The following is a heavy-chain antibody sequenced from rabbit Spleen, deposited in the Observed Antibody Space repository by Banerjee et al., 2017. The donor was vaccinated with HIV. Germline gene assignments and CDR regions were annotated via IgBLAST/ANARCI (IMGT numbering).Heavy chain of an antibody. Sequence: QSLEESGGDLVKPGASLTLTCTASGFSFSSSYDMCWVRQAPGKGLECGACIYPGYSGSTYYATWAKGRFTISKTSSTTVTLQMTSLTAADTATYFCARAVGNDGYNLWAQGPWSPS. V-gene: IGHV1S40*01. CDR2: IYPGYSGST. CDR3: ARAVGNDGYNL. CDR1: GFSFSSSYD. J-gene: IGHJ4*01. D-gene: IGHD6-1*01.